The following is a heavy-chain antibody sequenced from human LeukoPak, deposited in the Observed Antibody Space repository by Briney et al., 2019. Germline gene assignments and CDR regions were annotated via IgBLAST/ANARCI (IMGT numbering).Heavy chain of an antibody. V-gene: IGHV4-39*07. Sequence: SETLSLTCTVSGGSISGSSYYWGWIRQPPGKGLEWIGSIYYSGSTYYNPSLKSRVTISVDTSKNQFSLKLSSVTAADTAVYYCARDPTHYSGSPTGYFDYWGQGTLVTVSS. J-gene: IGHJ4*02. CDR3: ARDPTHYSGSPTGYFDY. D-gene: IGHD1-26*01. CDR1: GGSISGSSYY. CDR2: IYYSGST.